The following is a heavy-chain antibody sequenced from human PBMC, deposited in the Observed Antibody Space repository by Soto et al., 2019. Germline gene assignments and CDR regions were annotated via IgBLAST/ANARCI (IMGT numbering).Heavy chain of an antibody. Sequence: QLHLVQSGAVVKKPGASVTVSCSASGYPVTAYYMHWVRQAPGRGLEWMGGINPATGAAKYTQTFQGRVPMTGDPSTSTVFMELSGPTSEDTAVFYCARGGGVGVAGSAAFDMWGQGTLVTVSS. V-gene: IGHV1-2*02. CDR1: GYPVTAYY. CDR3: ARGGGVGVAGSAAFDM. D-gene: IGHD3-3*01. J-gene: IGHJ3*02. CDR2: INPATGAA.